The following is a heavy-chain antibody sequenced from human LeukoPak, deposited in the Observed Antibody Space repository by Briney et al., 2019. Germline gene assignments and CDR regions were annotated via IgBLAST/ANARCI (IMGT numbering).Heavy chain of an antibody. CDR1: GFSFSNYW. CDR2: VKQDGSEQ. V-gene: IGHV3-7*03. D-gene: IGHD2-15*01. Sequence: PGGSLRLSCVGSGFSFSNYWMSWVRQAPGKGLEWVANVKQDGSEQYYVDSVKGRFTISRDNGKNSLYLQMNSLRAEDTAVYYCARDLSGYCSGGSCIETDYWGQGTLVTVSS. J-gene: IGHJ4*02. CDR3: ARDLSGYCSGGSCIETDY.